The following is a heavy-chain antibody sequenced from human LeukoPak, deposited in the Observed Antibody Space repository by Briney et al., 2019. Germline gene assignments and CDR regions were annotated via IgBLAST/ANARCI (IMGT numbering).Heavy chain of an antibody. CDR1: GFTFINNS. CDR3: ARDTGNCSGGSCYLPDVFDI. CDR2: VSDGGDTT. D-gene: IGHD2-15*01. J-gene: IGHJ3*02. V-gene: IGHV3-48*04. Sequence: GGSPRLSCAASGFTFINNSMTWVRQTPGKGMEWVTRVSDGGDTTYDARSVKGRFTVSRDNAKNSLYLQMSSLRAQDTPVYYCARDTGNCSGGSCYLPDVFDIWGQGTMVTVSS.